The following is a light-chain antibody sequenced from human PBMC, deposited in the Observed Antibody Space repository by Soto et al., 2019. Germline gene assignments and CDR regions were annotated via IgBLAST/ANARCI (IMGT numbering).Light chain of an antibody. V-gene: IGKV1-6*01. CDR3: LQDHDDSWT. CDR1: QSISNY. Sequence: IQMTLSPSSLSACVGDRVTITCRASQSISNYLTWYHQKPGKAPKLLIYAASNLETGVPSRFSGSIYGTDFTLTVSSLQTEDFATYYCLQDHDDSWTFGQGTKVDIK. J-gene: IGKJ1*01. CDR2: AAS.